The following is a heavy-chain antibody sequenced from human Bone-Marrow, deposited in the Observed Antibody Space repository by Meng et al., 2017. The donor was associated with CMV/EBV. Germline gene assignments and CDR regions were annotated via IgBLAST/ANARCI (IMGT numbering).Heavy chain of an antibody. Sequence: GGSLRLSCVASGFTFSTYWMSWVRQAPGKGLEWVANIKQDGREKYYVDSVKGRFTISRDNAKNSLYLQMNSLRVEDTAVYYCASFYCGGECYPYYFDYWGQGTLVTVSS. CDR3: ASFYCGGECYPYYFDY. CDR1: GFTFSTYW. D-gene: IGHD2-21*01. J-gene: IGHJ4*02. CDR2: IKQDGREK. V-gene: IGHV3-7*01.